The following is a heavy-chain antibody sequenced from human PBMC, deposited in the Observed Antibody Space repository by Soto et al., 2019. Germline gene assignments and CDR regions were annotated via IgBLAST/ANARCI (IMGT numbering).Heavy chain of an antibody. Sequence: ASVKVSCKASGYTFTASYMHWVRQAPGQGLEWMGIIDPSGGSTSYSQKFQGRVTMTRDTSTSTVYMELNSLRSEDTAVFYCARGHYDFWSGIRPPYYYYGMDVWGQGTTVTVSS. CDR1: GYTFTASY. CDR3: ARGHYDFWSGIRPPYYYYGMDV. V-gene: IGHV1-46*01. D-gene: IGHD3-3*01. J-gene: IGHJ6*02. CDR2: IDPSGGST.